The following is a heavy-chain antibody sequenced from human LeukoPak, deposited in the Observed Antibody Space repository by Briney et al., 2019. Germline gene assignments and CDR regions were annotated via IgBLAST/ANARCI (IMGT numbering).Heavy chain of an antibody. CDR3: AIGRDNVDY. Sequence: PGGSLRLSCAASGFTFSNYAISWVRQAPEKGLEWVSAISNSGERAYYADSVKGRFTISRDNSKATVSLQMNSLRVEDTAVYFCAIGRDNVDYWGQGTLVTVSS. V-gene: IGHV3-23*01. D-gene: IGHD2-15*01. CDR2: ISNSGERA. CDR1: GFTFSNYA. J-gene: IGHJ4*02.